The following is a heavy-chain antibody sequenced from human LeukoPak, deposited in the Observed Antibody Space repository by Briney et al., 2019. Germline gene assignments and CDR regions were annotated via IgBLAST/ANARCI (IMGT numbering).Heavy chain of an antibody. CDR1: GFTFSNSA. Sequence: GGSLRLSCAASGFTFSNSAMNWVRQAPGKGLEWVSSINNVASHIYYADSVKGRFTISRDNAKNSVSLQMNNLRAEDTAVYYCAKLVAYSSSSNYWGQGTLVTVSS. D-gene: IGHD6-6*01. J-gene: IGHJ4*02. CDR3: AKLVAYSSSSNY. CDR2: INNVASHI. V-gene: IGHV3-21*01.